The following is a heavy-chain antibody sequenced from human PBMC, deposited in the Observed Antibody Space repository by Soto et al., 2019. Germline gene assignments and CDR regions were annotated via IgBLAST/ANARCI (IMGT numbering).Heavy chain of an antibody. J-gene: IGHJ4*02. CDR3: ASSPYSSSSYY. CDR1: GGSISSSSYY. D-gene: IGHD6-6*01. V-gene: IGHV4-39*01. Sequence: SETLSLTCTVSGGSISSSSYYWGWIRQPPGKGLEWIGSIYYSGSTYYNPSLKSRVTISVDTSKNQFSLKLSSVTAADTAVYYCASSPYSSSSYYCGEGTLVTVSS. CDR2: IYYSGST.